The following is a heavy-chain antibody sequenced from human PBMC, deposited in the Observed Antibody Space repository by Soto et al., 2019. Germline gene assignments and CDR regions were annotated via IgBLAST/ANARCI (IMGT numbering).Heavy chain of an antibody. CDR1: EFTISKYG. J-gene: IGHJ4*02. D-gene: IGHD1-1*01. Sequence: QVQLVESGGGVVQPGRSLRLSCAASEFTISKYGMHWVRQAPGKGLEWVAVIWHDGSYKYNADSVKGRFTVSRDNSKYTLYLQMNSLKVEDTAVYYCARGNWNNGYFDYWGQGTLVTVSS. CDR3: ARGNWNNGYFDY. V-gene: IGHV3-33*01. CDR2: IWHDGSYK.